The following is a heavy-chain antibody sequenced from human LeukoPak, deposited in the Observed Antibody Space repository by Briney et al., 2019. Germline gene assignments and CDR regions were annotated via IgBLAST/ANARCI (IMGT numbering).Heavy chain of an antibody. J-gene: IGHJ4*02. Sequence: GGSLRLSCAASGFTFSGFGMSWVRQAPGKGLEWVANIKQDGSEKYYVDSVKGRFTISRDNAKNSLYLQMNSLRAEDTAVYYCARVDTGMVQGLDDWGQGTLVTVSS. CDR1: GFTFSGFG. V-gene: IGHV3-7*03. CDR3: ARVDTGMVQGLDD. D-gene: IGHD5-18*01. CDR2: IKQDGSEK.